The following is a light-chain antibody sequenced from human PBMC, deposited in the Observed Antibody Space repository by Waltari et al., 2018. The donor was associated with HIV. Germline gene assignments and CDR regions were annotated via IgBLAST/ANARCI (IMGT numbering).Light chain of an antibody. CDR2: DVS. J-gene: IGLJ1*01. V-gene: IGLV2-14*01. Sequence: QSALTQPASVSGTPGQSIIIFCTGTSSDVGGYNYVSWYQQHPGKAPKVMIYDVSKRPSGVSNRFSGSKSGNTASLTISGLQAEYEADYYCASYVSSTSYVFGTGTKVTVV. CDR3: ASYVSSTSYV. CDR1: SSDVGGYNY.